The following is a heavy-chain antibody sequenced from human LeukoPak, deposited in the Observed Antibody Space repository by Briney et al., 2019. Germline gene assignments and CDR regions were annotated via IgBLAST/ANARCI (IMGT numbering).Heavy chain of an antibody. D-gene: IGHD3-22*01. CDR2: INWNGGST. Sequence: GGSLRLSCAASGFTFDDYGMSWVRQAPGKGLEWVSGINWNGGSTGYADSVKGRFTISRDNAKNSLYLQMNSLRAEDTALYHCARGGCYYDSSGLAFDIWGQGTMVTVSS. V-gene: IGHV3-20*01. CDR1: GFTFDDYG. J-gene: IGHJ3*02. CDR3: ARGGCYYDSSGLAFDI.